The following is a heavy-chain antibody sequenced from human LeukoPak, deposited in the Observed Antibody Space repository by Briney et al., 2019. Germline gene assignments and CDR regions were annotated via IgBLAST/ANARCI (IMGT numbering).Heavy chain of an antibody. V-gene: IGHV4-59*01. J-gene: IGHJ4*02. CDR3: ARGGYDSDFDY. CDR2: IYFTGRT. D-gene: IGHD3-3*01. Sequence: PSETLSLTCTVSGGSISTYYWGWIRLPPGKGLEWIAYIYFTGRTQYNPSLKNRVTISVDTSKNQFSLRLSSVTPADTAVYYCARGGYDSDFDYWGQGTLVTVSS. CDR1: GGSISTYY.